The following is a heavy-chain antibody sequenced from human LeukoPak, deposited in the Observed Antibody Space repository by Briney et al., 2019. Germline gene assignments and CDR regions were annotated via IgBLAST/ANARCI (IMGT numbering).Heavy chain of an antibody. D-gene: IGHD3-22*01. Sequence: GGSLRLSCAASGFTFSSYWMHWVRQAPGKGLVLVSRINSDGSSTSYADSVKGRFTISRDNAKNTLYLQMNSLRAEDTAVYYCGRDGGHSDSSGYYYSYAFDIWGQGTLVTVSS. J-gene: IGHJ3*02. CDR3: GRDGGHSDSSGYYYSYAFDI. CDR1: GFTFSSYW. CDR2: INSDGSST. V-gene: IGHV3-74*01.